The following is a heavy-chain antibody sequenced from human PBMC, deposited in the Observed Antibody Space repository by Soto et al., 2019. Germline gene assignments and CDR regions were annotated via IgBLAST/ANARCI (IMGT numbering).Heavy chain of an antibody. CDR3: ARQKYSRHFVQRNGFEP. D-gene: IGHD6-6*01. V-gene: IGHV6-1*01. J-gene: IGHJ5*02. CDR1: GDSVSSNSAA. Sequence: PSHTLSLTCAISGDSVSSNSAAWNWIRQSPSRGLEWLGRTYYRSKWYNDYAVSVKSRITINPDTSKNQFSLQLNSVTPEDTAAYYCARQKYSRHFVQRNGFEPCRRRNLFSVSS. CDR2: TYYRSKWYN.